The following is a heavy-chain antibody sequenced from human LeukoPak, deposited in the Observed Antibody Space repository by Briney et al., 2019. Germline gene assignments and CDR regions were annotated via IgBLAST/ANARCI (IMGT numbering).Heavy chain of an antibody. J-gene: IGHJ4*02. D-gene: IGHD6-19*01. CDR1: GFTFSSYA. Sequence: GGSLRLSCAAFGFTFSSYAMHWVRQAPGKGLEWVAVISYDGSNKYYADSVKGRFTISRDNSKNTLYLQMNSLRAEDTAVYYCARVGGGWYGIDYWGQGTLVTVSS. CDR3: ARVGGGWYGIDY. CDR2: ISYDGSNK. V-gene: IGHV3-30-3*01.